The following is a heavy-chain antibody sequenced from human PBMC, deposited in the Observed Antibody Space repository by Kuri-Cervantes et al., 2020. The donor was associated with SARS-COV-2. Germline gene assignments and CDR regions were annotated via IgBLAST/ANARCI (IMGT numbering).Heavy chain of an antibody. D-gene: IGHD3-3*01. Sequence: SETLSLTCTVSGGSISSYYWSWIRQPPGKGLEWIGYIYYSGSTNYNPSLKSRVTISVDTSKNQFSLKLSSVTAADTAVYYCARTGPAIFGVVISPTFDYWGQGTLVTVSS. J-gene: IGHJ4*02. CDR3: ARTGPAIFGVVISPTFDY. CDR2: IYYSGST. V-gene: IGHV4-59*01. CDR1: GGSISSYY.